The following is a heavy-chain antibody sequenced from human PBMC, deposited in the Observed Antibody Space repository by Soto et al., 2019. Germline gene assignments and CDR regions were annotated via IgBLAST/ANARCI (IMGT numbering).Heavy chain of an antibody. CDR3: ARAAMVIPGYFDY. D-gene: IGHD5-18*01. CDR1: GFTFSSYW. CDR2: INSDGSST. V-gene: IGHV3-74*01. Sequence: GGSLRLSCAASGFTFSSYWMHWVRQAPGKGLVWVSRINSDGSSTSYADSVKGRFTISRDNAKNTLYLQMNSLRAEDTAVYYCARAAMVIPGYFDYWGQGTLVTVSS. J-gene: IGHJ4*02.